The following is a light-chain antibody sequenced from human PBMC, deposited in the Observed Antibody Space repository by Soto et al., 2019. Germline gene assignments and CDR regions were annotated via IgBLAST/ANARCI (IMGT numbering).Light chain of an antibody. Sequence: DIQMTQSPSSLSASVGDRVTITCRASQSIVTYLNWYLQKPEKAPKLLIYAASNLQSGVPSRFSGSGSGTDFTLTISSLQPEDFATYFCQQSYSTPPWTFGQGTKVDIK. J-gene: IGKJ1*01. CDR2: AAS. CDR1: QSIVTY. V-gene: IGKV1-39*01. CDR3: QQSYSTPPWT.